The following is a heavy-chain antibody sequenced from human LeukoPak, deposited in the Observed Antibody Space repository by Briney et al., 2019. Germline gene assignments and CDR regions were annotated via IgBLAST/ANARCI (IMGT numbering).Heavy chain of an antibody. V-gene: IGHV3-48*03. CDR3: ARGGFYYDGSVLNS. Sequence: PGGSLRLSCAASGFTFRSYEMNWVRQAPGKGLEWVSYISSSGSTIYYADSVKGRFTISRDNAKNSLYLQMNSLRAEDTAVYYCARGGFYYDGSVLNSWGQGTLVTVSS. D-gene: IGHD3-22*01. CDR2: ISSSGSTI. CDR1: GFTFRSYE. J-gene: IGHJ4*02.